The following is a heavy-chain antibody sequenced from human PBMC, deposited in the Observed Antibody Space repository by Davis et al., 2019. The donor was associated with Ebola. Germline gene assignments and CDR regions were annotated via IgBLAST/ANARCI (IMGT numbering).Heavy chain of an antibody. CDR1: GYTFTSFG. D-gene: IGHD1-1*01. V-gene: IGHV1-18*04. Sequence: AASVKVSCMASGYTFTSFGITWVRQAPGQGLEWMGWINPHNGNTNYAQNVQGRVTMTTDTSTSTAYMEVGSLRSDDTAVYYCARAQFPTTSDHWGQGTLVTVSS. CDR2: INPHNGNT. J-gene: IGHJ4*02. CDR3: ARAQFPTTSDH.